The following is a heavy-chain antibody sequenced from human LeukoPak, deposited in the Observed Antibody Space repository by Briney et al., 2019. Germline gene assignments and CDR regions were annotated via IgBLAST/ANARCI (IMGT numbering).Heavy chain of an antibody. CDR1: GFTGSSKY. CDR2: IYNSGDT. D-gene: IGHD3-22*01. J-gene: IGHJ4*02. V-gene: IGHV3-53*01. CDR3: ARDYYDSSGYTDF. Sequence: PGGSLRLSCSASGFTGSSKYMIWVRQPPGKGLQWFALIYNSGDTYTADSVKGRFTISRDNSEHTLYLQMDSLRAEDTAVYYCARDYYDSSGYTDFWGQGTLVTVSS.